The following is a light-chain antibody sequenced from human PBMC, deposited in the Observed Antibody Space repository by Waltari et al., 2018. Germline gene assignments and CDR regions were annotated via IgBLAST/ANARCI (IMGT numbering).Light chain of an antibody. CDR2: GGY. J-gene: IGKJ1*01. V-gene: IGKV3-15*01. CDR1: ERLSHN. CDR3: QQYNKGWT. Sequence: EIVLTQSPATLPVSPGERATLSCRATERLSHNIDWYQARPGQAPRLLIYGGYTRATGVPARVSGSGSATEFTLTIGSLQSEDFAIYYCQQYNKGWTFGQGTKLEIK.